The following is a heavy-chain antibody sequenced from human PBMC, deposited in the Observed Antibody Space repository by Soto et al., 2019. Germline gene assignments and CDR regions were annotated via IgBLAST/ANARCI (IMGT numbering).Heavy chain of an antibody. D-gene: IGHD3-9*01. J-gene: IGHJ3*02. CDR2: IIPIFGTA. CDR3: ATYYDILTGYSRGDAFDI. CDR1: GGTFSSYA. V-gene: IGHV1-69*06. Sequence: QVPLVQSGAEVKKPGSSVKVSCKASGGTFSSYAISWVRQAPGQGLEWMGGIIPIFGTANYAQKFQGRVTITADKSTSTAYMELSSLRSEDTAVYYCATYYDILTGYSRGDAFDIWGQGTMVTVSS.